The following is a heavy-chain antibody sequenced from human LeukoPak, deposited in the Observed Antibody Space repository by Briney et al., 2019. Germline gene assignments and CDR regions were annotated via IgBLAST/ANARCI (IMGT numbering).Heavy chain of an antibody. J-gene: IGHJ4*02. Sequence: GGSLRLSCVASGFIFTDHWMSWVRQAPGKGLEWVSGISGSGGSTYLADSVKGRFTISRDNSNNTLYLQMNSLRAEDTAVYYCAKEWGSYKSSWYTFWGQGTLVAVSS. CDR3: AKEWGSYKSSWYTF. CDR1: GFIFTDHW. D-gene: IGHD2-2*02. CDR2: ISGSGGST. V-gene: IGHV3-23*01.